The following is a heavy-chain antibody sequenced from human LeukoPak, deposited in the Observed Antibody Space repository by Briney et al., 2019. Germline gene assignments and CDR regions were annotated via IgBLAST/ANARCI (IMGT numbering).Heavy chain of an antibody. CDR1: GFTFSDYY. D-gene: IGHD2-15*01. CDR2: ISTGSSSHT. Sequence: PGGSLRLSCAASGFTFSDYYMSWIRQAPGKGLEWVSYISTGSSSHTNYADSVKGRFTISRDDAKNSLYLQMNSLRAEDTAVFYCVIVYRKIDYWGQGTLVTVSS. J-gene: IGHJ4*02. V-gene: IGHV3-11*06. CDR3: VIVYRKIDY.